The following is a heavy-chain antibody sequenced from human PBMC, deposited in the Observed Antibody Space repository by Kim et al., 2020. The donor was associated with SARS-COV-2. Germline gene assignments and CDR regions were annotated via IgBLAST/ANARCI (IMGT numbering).Heavy chain of an antibody. CDR1: GFTFSYYG. J-gene: IGHJ4*01. V-gene: IGHV3-30*18. D-gene: IGHD2-15*01. CDR2: ISYDGSNK. CDR3: AKAPDIVVVVAANLPDY. Sequence: GSLRLSCAASGFTFSYYGMHWVRQAPGKGLEWVAVISYDGSNKYYADSVKGRFTISRDNSKNTLYLQMNSLRAEDTAVYYCAKAPDIVVVVAANLPDYW.